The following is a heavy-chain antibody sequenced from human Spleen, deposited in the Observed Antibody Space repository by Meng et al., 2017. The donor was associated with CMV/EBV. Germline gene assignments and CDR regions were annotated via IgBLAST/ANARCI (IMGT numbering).Heavy chain of an antibody. CDR3: ARDESPIGATGPRRYFHY. CDR2: ISSSSNYI. V-gene: IGHV3-21*01. Sequence: SCLASGFTFSTYSMNWVRQAPGKGLEWVSSISSSSNYIYYADSVKGRFTISRDDAKKSLYLQMNSLRDEDTALYFCARDESPIGATGPRRYFHYWGQGTLVTVSS. D-gene: IGHD6-13*01. J-gene: IGHJ1*01. CDR1: GFTFSTYS.